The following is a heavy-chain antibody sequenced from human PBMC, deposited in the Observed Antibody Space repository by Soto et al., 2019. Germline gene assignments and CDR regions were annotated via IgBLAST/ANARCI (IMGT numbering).Heavy chain of an antibody. CDR3: ARGRQLDDDGVAGKGDWFDP. J-gene: IGHJ5*02. CDR2: IIPIFGTA. D-gene: IGHD6-6*01. Sequence: GASVKVSCKASGGTFSSYAISWVRQAPGQGLEWMGGIIPIFGTANYAQKFQGRVTITADESASTAYMELSSLRSEDTAVYYCARGRQLDDDGVAGKGDWFDPWGQGTLVTVSS. CDR1: GGTFSSYA. V-gene: IGHV1-69*13.